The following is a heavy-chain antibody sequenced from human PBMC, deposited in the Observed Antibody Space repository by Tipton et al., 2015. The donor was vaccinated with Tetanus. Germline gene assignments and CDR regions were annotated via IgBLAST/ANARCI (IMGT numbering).Heavy chain of an antibody. V-gene: IGHV4-34*01. Sequence: GLVKPSETLSLTCAVYGGSFSGYYWSWIRQPPGKGLEWIGEINHSGSTNYNPSLKSRVTISVDTSKNQFSLKLSSVTAADTAVYYCARHSSSYYDFWSGYSTYFDYWGQGTLVTVSS. CDR3: ARHSSSYYDFWSGYSTYFDY. J-gene: IGHJ4*02. D-gene: IGHD3-3*01. CDR1: GGSFSGYY. CDR2: INHSGST.